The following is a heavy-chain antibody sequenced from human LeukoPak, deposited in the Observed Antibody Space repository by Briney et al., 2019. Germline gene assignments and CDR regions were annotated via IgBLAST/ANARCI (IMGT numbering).Heavy chain of an antibody. Sequence: GESLRLSCAASGFTFSTYGMHWVRQAPGKGLEWVAFIRNDGTIKYYADSVKGRFTISRDNSKNTLYLQMNSLRAEDTAVYYCAKTGSSSWGYFDYWGQGTLVTVSS. V-gene: IGHV3-30*02. CDR3: AKTGSSSWGYFDY. CDR1: GFTFSTYG. CDR2: IRNDGTIK. J-gene: IGHJ4*02. D-gene: IGHD6-13*01.